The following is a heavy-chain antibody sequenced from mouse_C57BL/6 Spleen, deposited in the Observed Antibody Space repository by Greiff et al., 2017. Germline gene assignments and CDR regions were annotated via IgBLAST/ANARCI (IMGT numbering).Heavy chain of an antibody. J-gene: IGHJ3*01. CDR2: INPNNGGT. CDR3: AREEDYGSSYAWFAY. Sequence: VQLQQSGPELVKPGASVKISCKASGYTFTDYYMNWVKQSHGKSLEWIGDINPNNGGTSYNQKFKGKATLTVDKSSSTAYMELRSLTSEDSAVYYCAREEDYGSSYAWFAYWGQGTLVTVSA. D-gene: IGHD1-1*01. V-gene: IGHV1-26*01. CDR1: GYTFTDYY.